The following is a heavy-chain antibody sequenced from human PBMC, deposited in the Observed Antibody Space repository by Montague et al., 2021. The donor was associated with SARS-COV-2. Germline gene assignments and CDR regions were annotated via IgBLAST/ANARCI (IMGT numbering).Heavy chain of an antibody. CDR1: GGSLSSYY. J-gene: IGHJ4*02. CDR2: IYYSGST. D-gene: IGHD3-9*01. V-gene: IGHV4-59*08. Sequence: SETLSLTCTVSGGSLSSYYWSWIRQPPGKGLEWIGYIYYSGSTNYNPSLKSRVTISVDTSKNQFSLKLSSVTAADTAVYYCARHALGYFDWLNGGYFDYWGQGTLVTVSS. CDR3: ARHALGYFDWLNGGYFDY.